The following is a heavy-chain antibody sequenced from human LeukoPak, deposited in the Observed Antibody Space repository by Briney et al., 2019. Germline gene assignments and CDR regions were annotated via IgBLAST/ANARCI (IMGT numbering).Heavy chain of an antibody. V-gene: IGHV1-69*13. Sequence: VRVSCKASGGTFSSYAISWVRQAPGQGLEWMGGIIPIFGTANYAQKFQGRVTITADESTSTAYMELSSLRSEDTAVYYCARFSGGIAVAGTWDFDYWGQGTLVTVSS. J-gene: IGHJ4*02. CDR1: GGTFSSYA. D-gene: IGHD6-19*01. CDR2: IIPIFGTA. CDR3: ARFSGGIAVAGTWDFDY.